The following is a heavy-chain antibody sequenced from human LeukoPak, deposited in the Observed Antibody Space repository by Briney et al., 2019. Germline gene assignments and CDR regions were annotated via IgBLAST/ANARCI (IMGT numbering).Heavy chain of an antibody. CDR2: INHSGST. CDR3: ARGRYLTTGGGAAAGFLDY. CDR1: GGSFSGYY. Sequence: SETLSLTCAVYGGSFSGYYWSWIRQPPGKGLEWVGEINHSGSTNYNPSLKSRVTISVDTSQKQFSLRLSSVTAADTAVYYCARGRYLTTGGGAAAGFLDYWGQGTLVTVSS. J-gene: IGHJ4*02. D-gene: IGHD6-13*01. V-gene: IGHV4-34*01.